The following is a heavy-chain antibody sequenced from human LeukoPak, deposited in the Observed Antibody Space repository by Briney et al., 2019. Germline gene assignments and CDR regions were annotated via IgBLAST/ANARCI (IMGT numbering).Heavy chain of an antibody. CDR3: AKDRYYYDSSGYYYHYFDY. Sequence: GGSLRLSCAASGFTFDDYAMHWDRQAPGMGLEWVSPISWDNGNTYYADSVKGRFTISRDNSKNSLYLQMKSLRAEDTALYYCAKDRYYYDSSGYYYHYFDYWGQGTLVTVSS. CDR2: ISWDNGNT. D-gene: IGHD3-22*01. V-gene: IGHV3-43D*04. J-gene: IGHJ4*02. CDR1: GFTFDDYA.